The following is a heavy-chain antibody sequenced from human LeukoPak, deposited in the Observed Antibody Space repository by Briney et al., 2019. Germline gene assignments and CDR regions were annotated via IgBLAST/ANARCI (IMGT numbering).Heavy chain of an antibody. Sequence: GGSLRLSCAASGFTFSNSWMSWVRQAPGQGLEWVANIKKDGSEKYYVGSVKGRFTISRDNAKNSLYLQMNSLRAEDTAVYYCARDHILGTGGPVFAMWGQGTMVTVSS. D-gene: IGHD3-3*02. V-gene: IGHV3-7*01. CDR3: ARDHILGTGGPVFAM. J-gene: IGHJ3*02. CDR2: IKKDGSEK. CDR1: GFTFSNSW.